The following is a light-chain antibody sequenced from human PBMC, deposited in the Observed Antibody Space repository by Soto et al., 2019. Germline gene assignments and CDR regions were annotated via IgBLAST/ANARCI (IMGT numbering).Light chain of an antibody. CDR2: GAS. CDR3: QQYNKWPLFT. V-gene: IGKV3-15*01. J-gene: IGKJ3*01. Sequence: EVVLTQSPATLSVSPGERATLSCRASQTVGTNLAWYQQRPGQAPRLLIYGASTRASGIPARFSGSGSGSEFTLTISSLQSDDFAVYYCQQYNKWPLFTFGPGTRVDNK. CDR1: QTVGTN.